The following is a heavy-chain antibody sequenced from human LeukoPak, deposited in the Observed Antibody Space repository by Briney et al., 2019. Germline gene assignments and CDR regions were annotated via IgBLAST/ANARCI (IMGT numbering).Heavy chain of an antibody. Sequence: SETLSLTCTVSGGSINSDDYCWSWVRQPPGKGLEWIGYIYYSGSTYYNSSLKSRVTISVDTSKNQFSLKLSSVTAADTAVYYCARVEKADFWSGIGYYFDYWGQGTLVTVSS. CDR2: IYYSGST. V-gene: IGHV4-30-4*01. CDR1: GGSINSDDYC. D-gene: IGHD3-3*01. J-gene: IGHJ4*02. CDR3: ARVEKADFWSGIGYYFDY.